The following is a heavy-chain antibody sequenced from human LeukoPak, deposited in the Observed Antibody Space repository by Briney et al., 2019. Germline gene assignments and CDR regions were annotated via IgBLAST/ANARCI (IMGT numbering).Heavy chain of an antibody. CDR1: GFTFGNYA. Sequence: GGSLRLSCTASGFTFGNYAMSWVRQAPGQGLEWVSVIYSGGSTYYADSVKGRFTISRDNSKNTLYLQMNSLRAEDTAVYYCARGNPTYFDYWGQGTLVTVSS. CDR2: IYSGGST. J-gene: IGHJ4*02. V-gene: IGHV3-66*01. D-gene: IGHD1-14*01. CDR3: ARGNPTYFDY.